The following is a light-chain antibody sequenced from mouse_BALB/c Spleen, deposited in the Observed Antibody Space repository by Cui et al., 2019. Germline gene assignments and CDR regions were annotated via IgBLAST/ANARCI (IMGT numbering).Light chain of an antibody. Sequence: QIILTQSPAIMSASLGEEITLTCSASSSVSYMHWYQQKSGTSPKLLMYSTSNLASGVPSRFSGSGSGTFYSLTISSVEPEDVADYYCHQWSSYPWTFGGGTKLEIK. V-gene: IGKV4-80*01. CDR2: STS. CDR1: SSVSY. CDR3: HQWSSYPWT. J-gene: IGKJ1*01.